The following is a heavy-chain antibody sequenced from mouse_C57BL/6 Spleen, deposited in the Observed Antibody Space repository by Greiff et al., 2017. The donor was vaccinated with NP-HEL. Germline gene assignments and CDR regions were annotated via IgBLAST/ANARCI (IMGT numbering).Heavy chain of an antibody. J-gene: IGHJ1*03. CDR1: GFSLTSYA. V-gene: IGHV2-9-1*01. D-gene: IGHD2-4*01. CDR2: IWTGGGT. CDR3: ARKEGYDYGGYFDV. Sequence: VKLVESGPGLVAPSQSLSITCTVSGFSLTSYAISWVRQPPGKGLEWLGVIWTGGGTNYNSALKSRLSISKDNSKSQVFLKMNSLQTDDTAGYYCARKEGYDYGGYFDVWGTGTTVTVSS.